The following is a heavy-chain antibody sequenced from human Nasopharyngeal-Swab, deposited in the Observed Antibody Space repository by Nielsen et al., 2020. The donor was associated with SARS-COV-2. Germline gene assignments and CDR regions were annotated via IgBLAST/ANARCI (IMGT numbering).Heavy chain of an antibody. CDR3: ASLRDYANYYMDV. J-gene: IGHJ6*03. CDR2: VSHTGST. CDR1: GSSISSGYY. Sequence: SETLSLTCTVSGSSISSGYYWGWIRQPPGKGLEWIGTVSHTGSTYYNPSLMSRVTISVDTSRNQFSLKLSSVTAADTAVYYCASLRDYANYYMDVWGKGTTVTVSS. D-gene: IGHD4-17*01. V-gene: IGHV4-38-2*02.